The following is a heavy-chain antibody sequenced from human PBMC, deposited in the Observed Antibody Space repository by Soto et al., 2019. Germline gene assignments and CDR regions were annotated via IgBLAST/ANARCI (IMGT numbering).Heavy chain of an antibody. V-gene: IGHV4-30-4*01. Sequence: QVQLQESGPGLVKPSETLSLTCTVSGASISSGNYYWSWIRQPPGKGLEWIGYIYNSGDTFYNPSLKSRVTMSIDTSKNQFSLKLSSVTAADTAIYYCARDGGVGYWGQGTLVTVSS. CDR1: GASISSGNYY. J-gene: IGHJ4*02. CDR2: IYNSGDT. D-gene: IGHD1-26*01. CDR3: ARDGGVGY.